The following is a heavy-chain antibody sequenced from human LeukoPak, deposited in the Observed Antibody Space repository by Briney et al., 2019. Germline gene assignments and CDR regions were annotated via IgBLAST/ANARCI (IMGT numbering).Heavy chain of an antibody. CDR1: GGSFSTYY. Sequence: WETLSLTCTVSGGSFSTYYWSWIRQPPGKGLEWMGYIYHSGSTNYNPCLMRRGTISVDTSRNQLSLQLSSVTAADTAPYYCARDSRSFDYWRQGTLLSVSP. V-gene: IGHV4-59*01. CDR3: ARDSRSFDY. J-gene: IGHJ4*02. CDR2: IYHSGST.